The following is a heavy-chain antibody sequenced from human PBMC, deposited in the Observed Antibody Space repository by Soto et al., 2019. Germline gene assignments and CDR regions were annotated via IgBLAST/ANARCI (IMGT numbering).Heavy chain of an antibody. CDR1: GGTFSSYA. Sequence: QVQLVQSGAEVKKPGYSVKVSCKASGGTFSSYAISWVRLAPGQGFEWMGGIIPIFGTANYAQKFQGRVTITEDESTGTAYMELSSLGSEDTAVYYCARDSYSGGDYFDYWGQGTLVTVSS. V-gene: IGHV1-69*01. CDR2: IIPIFGTA. CDR3: ARDSYSGGDYFDY. D-gene: IGHD1-26*01. J-gene: IGHJ4*02.